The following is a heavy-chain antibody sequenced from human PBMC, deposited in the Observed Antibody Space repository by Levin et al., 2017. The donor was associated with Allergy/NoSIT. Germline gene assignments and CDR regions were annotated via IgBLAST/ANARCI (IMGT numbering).Heavy chain of an antibody. V-gene: IGHV3-30*18. CDR3: AKEGHTSGWTFGDF. CDR2: ISYDGSEK. D-gene: IGHD6-25*01. J-gene: IGHJ4*02. Sequence: GGSLRLSCAASGFTFSNYGMHWVRQAPGKGLEWVAVISYDGSEKHYADSMKGRFTISRDNSKNTLYLQMNSLRPEDAAVYYCAKEGHTSGWTFGDFWGQGTLVTVSS. CDR1: GFTFSNYG.